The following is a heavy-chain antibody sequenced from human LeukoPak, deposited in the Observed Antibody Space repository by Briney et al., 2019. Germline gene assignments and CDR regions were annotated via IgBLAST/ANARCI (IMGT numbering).Heavy chain of an antibody. D-gene: IGHD2-2*01. CDR3: ARDPLPAARQGVRAFDI. CDR1: GGSISSYY. J-gene: IGHJ3*02. Sequence: PSETLSLTCTVSGGSISSYYWSWIRQPPGKGLEWIGYIYYSGSTNYNPSLKSRVTMSVDTSKNQFSLKLSSVTAADTAVYYCARDPLPAARQGVRAFDIWGQGTMVTVSS. V-gene: IGHV4-59*01. CDR2: IYYSGST.